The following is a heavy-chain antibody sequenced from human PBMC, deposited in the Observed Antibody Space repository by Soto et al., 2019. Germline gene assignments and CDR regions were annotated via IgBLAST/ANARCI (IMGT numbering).Heavy chain of an antibody. Sequence: PSETLSLTCAVSGASISNTDWWSWVRQPPGKGLEWIGEIYHSGTTNCDPSLKSRVTISLDKSKSPFSLTLTSLTAADTAVYYCAIPGAGDFDYWGQGTLVTVS. V-gene: IGHV4-4*02. CDR1: GASISNTDW. J-gene: IGHJ4*02. D-gene: IGHD1-26*01. CDR3: AIPGAGDFDY. CDR2: IYHSGTT.